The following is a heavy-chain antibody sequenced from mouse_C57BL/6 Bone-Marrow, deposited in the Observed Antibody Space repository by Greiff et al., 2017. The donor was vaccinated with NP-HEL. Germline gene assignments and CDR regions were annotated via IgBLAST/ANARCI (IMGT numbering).Heavy chain of an antibody. CDR1: GFTFSDFY. V-gene: IGHV7-1*01. CDR2: SRNKANDYTT. D-gene: IGHD1-1*01. J-gene: IGHJ4*01. Sequence: EVKLMESGGGLVQSGRSLRLSCATSGFTFSDFYMEWVRQAPGKGLEWIAASRNKANDYTTEYSASVKGRFIVSRDTSQSILYLQMNALRAEDTAIYYCASSYYYYAMDYWGQGTSVTVSS. CDR3: ASSYYYYAMDY.